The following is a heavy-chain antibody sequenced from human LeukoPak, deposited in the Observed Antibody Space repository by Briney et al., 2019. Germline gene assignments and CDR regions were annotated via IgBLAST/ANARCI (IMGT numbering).Heavy chain of an antibody. CDR2: IRYDGSNE. Sequence: GGSLRLSCAASGFTFSTYGMHWVRQAPGKGLEGVAFIRYDGSNEYYADSVKGRFTISRDTSKNTLYLQMNSLRAEDTAVYYCGKDRGSFDFDYWGQGTLVTVSS. J-gene: IGHJ4*02. D-gene: IGHD3-10*01. V-gene: IGHV3-30*02. CDR1: GFTFSTYG. CDR3: GKDRGSFDFDY.